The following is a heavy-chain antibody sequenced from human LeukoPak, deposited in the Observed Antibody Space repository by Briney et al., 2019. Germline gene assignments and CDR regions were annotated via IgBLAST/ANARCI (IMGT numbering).Heavy chain of an antibody. Sequence: GGSLRLSCAASGFTFSSYDMNWVRQAPGKGLEWVSYISSSGSTIYYADSVKGRVTISRDNAKNSLYLQMNSLRAEDTAMYYCARLPGGVVIDAGLSWGQGTLVTVSS. CDR2: ISSSGSTI. V-gene: IGHV3-48*01. CDR3: ARLPGGVVIDAGLS. D-gene: IGHD2-21*01. CDR1: GFTFSSYD. J-gene: IGHJ5*02.